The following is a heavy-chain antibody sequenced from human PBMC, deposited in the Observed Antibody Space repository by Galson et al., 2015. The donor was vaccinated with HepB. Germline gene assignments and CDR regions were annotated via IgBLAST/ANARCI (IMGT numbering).Heavy chain of an antibody. J-gene: IGHJ6*02. CDR3: ARDGASSSWTLERYYGMDV. V-gene: IGHV1-46*03. D-gene: IGHD6-13*01. CDR2: INPSGGST. CDR1: GYTFTSYY. Sequence: SVKVSCKASGYTFTSYYMHWVRQAPGQGLEWMGIINPSGGSTSYAQKFQGRVTMTRDTATSTVYMELSSLRSEDTAVYYCARDGASSSWTLERYYGMDVWGQRTTVTVSS.